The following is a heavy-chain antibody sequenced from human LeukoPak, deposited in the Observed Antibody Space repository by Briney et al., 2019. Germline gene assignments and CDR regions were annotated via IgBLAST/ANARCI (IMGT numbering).Heavy chain of an antibody. CDR3: VKDLRGLSTSGDHGMDV. J-gene: IGHJ6*04. Sequence: GGSLRLSCSASKLTFSTYAIHWVRQAPGKGLEYVSAISTNGIGTYYADSVKGRFTLSRDNSKNTLYLQMTSLRSEDTAVYYCVKDLRGLSTSGDHGMDVWGKGTPVTVSS. V-gene: IGHV3-64D*06. CDR2: ISTNGIGT. CDR1: KLTFSTYA. D-gene: IGHD3-16*01.